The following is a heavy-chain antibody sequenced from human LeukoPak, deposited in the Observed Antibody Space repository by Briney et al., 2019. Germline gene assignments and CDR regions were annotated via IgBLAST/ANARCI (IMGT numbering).Heavy chain of an antibody. Sequence: SETLSLTCTVSGGSISSGGYYWSWIRQHPGKGLEWIGYIYYSGSTYYNPSLKSRVTISLDTSKTQFSLKLSSVTVADTAVYYCARAGAVGGSLDAFDIWGQGTKVTVSS. J-gene: IGHJ3*02. D-gene: IGHD1-26*01. V-gene: IGHV4-31*03. CDR3: ARAGAVGGSLDAFDI. CDR1: GGSISSGGYY. CDR2: IYYSGST.